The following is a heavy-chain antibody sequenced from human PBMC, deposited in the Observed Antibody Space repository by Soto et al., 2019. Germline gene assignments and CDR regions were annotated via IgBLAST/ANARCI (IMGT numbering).Heavy chain of an antibody. CDR2: ISYDGSNK. D-gene: IGHD1-26*01. V-gene: IGHV3-30*18. CDR1: GFTFSSYG. J-gene: IGHJ4*02. Sequence: GGSLRLSCAASGFTFSSYGMHWVRQAPGKGLEWVAVISYDGSNKYYADSVKGRFTISRDNSKNTLYLQMNSLRAEDTAVYYCAKQFGWEPSLSYYFDYWDQGTLVTVSS. CDR3: AKQFGWEPSLSYYFDY.